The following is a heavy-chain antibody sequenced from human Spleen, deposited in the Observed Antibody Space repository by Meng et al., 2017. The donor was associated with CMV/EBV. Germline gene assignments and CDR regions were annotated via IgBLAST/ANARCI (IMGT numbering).Heavy chain of an antibody. V-gene: IGHV4-34*01. D-gene: IGHD1-14*01. CDR3: ARLRTSRYYYDAMDV. Sequence: YGESFSGFYWSWIRQPPGKGLEWIGEINHSGSSSYNPSLKSRVIMSADTSKNQFSLKLNSVTAADTAVYYCARLRTSRYYYDAMDVWGQGTMVTVSS. J-gene: IGHJ6*02. CDR1: GESFSGFY. CDR2: INHSGSS.